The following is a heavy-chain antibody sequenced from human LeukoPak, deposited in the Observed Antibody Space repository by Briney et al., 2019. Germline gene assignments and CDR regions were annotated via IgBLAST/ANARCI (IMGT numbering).Heavy chain of an antibody. J-gene: IGHJ6*02. D-gene: IGHD3-3*01. CDR2: IIPIFGTA. V-gene: IGHV1-69*01. Sequence: ASVNVSCKASGGTFSSYAISWVRQAPGQGLEWMGGIIPIFGTANYAQKFQGRVTINADESTSTAYMELSSLRSEDTAVYYCARAEAYYDFWSGYPTHYYYYYGMDVWGQGTTVTVSS. CDR3: ARAEAYYDFWSGYPTHYYYYYGMDV. CDR1: GGTFSSYA.